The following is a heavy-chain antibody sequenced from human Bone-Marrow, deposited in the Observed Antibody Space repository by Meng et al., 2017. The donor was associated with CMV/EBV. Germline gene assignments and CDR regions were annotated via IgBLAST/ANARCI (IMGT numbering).Heavy chain of an antibody. CDR1: GFTFSSYS. CDR2: ISSISSYI. Sequence: GEALKISWAASGFTFSSYSMYWVRQAPGKGLEWGSSISSISSYIYYADSVKGRFTNSRDNAKNSLYLQMNSLRAEDTAVYYCARVNQSSGYYYFHYWGQGTLVTVSS. D-gene: IGHD3-22*01. CDR3: ARVNQSSGYYYFHY. V-gene: IGHV3-21*01. J-gene: IGHJ4*02.